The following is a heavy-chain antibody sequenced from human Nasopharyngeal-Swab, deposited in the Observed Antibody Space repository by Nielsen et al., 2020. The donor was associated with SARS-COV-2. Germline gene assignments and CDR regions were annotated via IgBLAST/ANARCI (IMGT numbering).Heavy chain of an antibody. Sequence: GESLKISCAASGFTFRSYAMSWVRQAPGKGLGWVSAISGSGGSTYYADSVKGRFTISRDNSKNTLYLQMNSLRAEDTAVYYCAKDRGWTYSSGWNYFDYWGQGTLVTVSS. CDR3: AKDRGWTYSSGWNYFDY. D-gene: IGHD6-19*01. CDR2: ISGSGGST. J-gene: IGHJ4*02. CDR1: GFTFRSYA. V-gene: IGHV3-23*01.